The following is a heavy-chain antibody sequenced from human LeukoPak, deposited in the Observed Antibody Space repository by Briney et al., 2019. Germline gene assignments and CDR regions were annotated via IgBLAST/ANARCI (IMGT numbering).Heavy chain of an antibody. Sequence: GSLRLSCAASGFTFDDYAMHWVRQAPGKGLEWVSLISGDGGRTYYAEFVEGRFTISRDNSKNSLYLQMNSLRTEDTALYYCAKGGYYYDSSGHDYWGQGTLVTVSS. J-gene: IGHJ4*02. D-gene: IGHD3-22*01. CDR2: ISGDGGRT. V-gene: IGHV3-43*02. CDR3: AKGGYYYDSSGHDY. CDR1: GFTFDDYA.